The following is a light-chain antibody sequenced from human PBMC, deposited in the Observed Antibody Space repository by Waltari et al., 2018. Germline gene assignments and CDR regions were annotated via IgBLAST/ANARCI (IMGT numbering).Light chain of an antibody. CDR1: SSNVGAGYD. Sequence: QSVLTQSPSVSGAPGQRVTISCTGSSSNVGAGYDVHWYQQLPGTAPKLLIYGNTNRPSGVPDRFSASKSGTSASLAITGLQAEDEADYYCQSYDSSLSGWVFGGGTKLTVL. V-gene: IGLV1-40*01. CDR2: GNT. J-gene: IGLJ3*02. CDR3: QSYDSSLSGWV.